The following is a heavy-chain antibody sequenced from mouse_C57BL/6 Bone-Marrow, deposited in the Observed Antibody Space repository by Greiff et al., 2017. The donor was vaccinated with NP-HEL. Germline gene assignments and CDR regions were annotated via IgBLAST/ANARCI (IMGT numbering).Heavy chain of an antibody. CDR2: IRSKSNNYAT. CDR3: VRQGYYGNPYYFDY. D-gene: IGHD1-1*01. Sequence: EVQLVESGGGLVQPKGSLKLSCAASGFSFNTYAMYWVRQAPGKGLEWVARIRSKSNNYATYYADSVNDRFTISRDDSESMLYLQMNNLKTEDTCMYYCVRQGYYGNPYYFDYWGQGTTLTVSA. J-gene: IGHJ2*01. V-gene: IGHV10-1*01. CDR1: GFSFNTYA.